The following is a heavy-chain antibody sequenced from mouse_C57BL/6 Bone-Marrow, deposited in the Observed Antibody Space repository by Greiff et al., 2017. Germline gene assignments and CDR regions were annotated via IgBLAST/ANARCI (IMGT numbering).Heavy chain of an antibody. CDR3: ARFGSSPYYYAMDY. CDR1: GYAFSSSW. D-gene: IGHD1-1*01. Sequence: QVQLQQSGPELVKPGASVKISCKASGYAFSSSWMNWVKQRPGKGLEWIGRIYPGDGDTNYNGKFKGKATLTADKSSSTAYMQLSSLTSEDSAVFSCARFGSSPYYYAMDYWGQGTSVTVSS. J-gene: IGHJ4*01. CDR2: IYPGDGDT. V-gene: IGHV1-82*01.